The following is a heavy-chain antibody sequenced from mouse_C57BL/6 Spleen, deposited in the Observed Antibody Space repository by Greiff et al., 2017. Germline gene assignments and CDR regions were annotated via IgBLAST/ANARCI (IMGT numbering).Heavy chain of an antibody. V-gene: IGHV1-15*01. J-gene: IGHJ2*01. CDR1: GYTFTDYE. Sequence: QVQLQQSGAELVRPGASVTLSCKASGYTFTDYEMHWVKQTPVHGLEWIGAIDPETGGTAHNQKFKGKAILTADKSSSTAYMELRSLTSEDSAVYYCTRRAAQALFDYWGQGTTLTVSS. CDR2: IDPETGGT. D-gene: IGHD3-2*02. CDR3: TRRAAQALFDY.